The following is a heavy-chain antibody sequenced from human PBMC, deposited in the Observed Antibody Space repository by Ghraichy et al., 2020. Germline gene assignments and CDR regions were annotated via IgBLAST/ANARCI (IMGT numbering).Heavy chain of an antibody. CDR1: GGSFSASH. CDR2: INQGGST. J-gene: IGHJ6*03. CDR3: AAGGIPFTETHHFYMDA. V-gene: IGHV4-34*01. Sequence: SETLSLTCAVYGGSFSASHWSWIRQPPGKGLEWIGEINQGGSTDHNPSLKSRVTVSMDWSQKQFSLKLRSVTAADTAVYYCAAGGIPFTETHHFYMDAWGRGTTVIVSS.